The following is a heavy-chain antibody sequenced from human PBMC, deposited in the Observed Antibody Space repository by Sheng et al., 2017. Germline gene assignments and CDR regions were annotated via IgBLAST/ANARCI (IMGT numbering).Heavy chain of an antibody. CDR2: IWYDGSNK. CDR1: GFTFSSYG. CDR3: ARAYGSYFPARYGMDV. J-gene: IGHJ6*02. Sequence: ESVGGVVQPGRSLRLSCAASGFTFSSYGMHWVRQAPGKGLEWVAVIWYDGSNKYYADSVKGRFTISRDNSKNTLYLQMNSLRAEDTAVYYCARAYGSYFPARYGMDVWDQGP. V-gene: IGHV3-33*01. D-gene: IGHD1-26*01.